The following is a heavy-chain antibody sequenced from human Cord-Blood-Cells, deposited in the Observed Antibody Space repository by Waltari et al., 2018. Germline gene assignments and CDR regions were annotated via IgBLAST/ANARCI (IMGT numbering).Heavy chain of an antibody. D-gene: IGHD2-2*01. V-gene: IGHV3-30*18. J-gene: IGHJ6*02. CDR3: AKSRRTDYYYYGMDV. CDR2: ISYDGSNK. Sequence: QVQLVESGGGVVQPGRSLRLSCAASGFTFSSYGMHWVRQAPGKGLEWVAVISYDGSNKYYADSVKGRFTISRDNSKNTLYLQMNSLRAEDTAVYYCAKSRRTDYYYYGMDVWGQGTTVTVSS. CDR1: GFTFSSYG.